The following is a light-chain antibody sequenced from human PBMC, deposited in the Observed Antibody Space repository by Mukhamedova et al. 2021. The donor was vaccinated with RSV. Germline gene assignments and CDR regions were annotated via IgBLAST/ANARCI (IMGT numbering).Light chain of an antibody. CDR2: GAS. V-gene: IGKV1-12*01. CDR3: LVTNRFIS. J-gene: IGKJ4*01. Sequence: WYQRRVHGKAPKLLIYGASSLQSGVPSRFSGSGSGTDFTLTISSLQPEDFATYYCLVTNRFISFGGGTKVDIK.